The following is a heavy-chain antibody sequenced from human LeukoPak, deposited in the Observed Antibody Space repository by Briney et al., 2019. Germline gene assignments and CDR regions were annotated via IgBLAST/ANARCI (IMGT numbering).Heavy chain of an antibody. V-gene: IGHV1-18*01. J-gene: IGHJ3*02. Sequence: GASVKVSCKASGYTFTSYGISWVRQAPGQGLEWMGWISAYNGNTNYAQKLQGRVTMTTDASTSTAYMELRSLRSDDTAVYYCASGYGDDWNYGPLIWGQGTMVTVSS. D-gene: IGHD1-7*01. CDR2: ISAYNGNT. CDR1: GYTFTSYG. CDR3: ASGYGDDWNYGPLI.